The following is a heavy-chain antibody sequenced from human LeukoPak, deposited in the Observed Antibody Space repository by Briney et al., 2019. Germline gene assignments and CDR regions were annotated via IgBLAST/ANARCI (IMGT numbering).Heavy chain of an antibody. Sequence: SVKVSCKASGGTFSSYSITWVRQAPGQGLEWMGGIMPLFNTANYAQQFQGRVTIATDESTSTAYMELSSLRFEDTAMYYCARVDRYHYYLDVWGKGTTVTVSS. J-gene: IGHJ6*03. CDR1: GGTFSSYS. CDR3: ARVDRYHYYLDV. CDR2: IMPLFNTA. V-gene: IGHV1-69*05.